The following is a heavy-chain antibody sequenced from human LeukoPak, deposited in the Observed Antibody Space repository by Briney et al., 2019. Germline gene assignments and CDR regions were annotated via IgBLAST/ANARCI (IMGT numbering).Heavy chain of an antibody. CDR1: RGSISGSY. D-gene: IGHD2-15*01. Sequence: LETLSLTCTVSRGSISGSYWSWLRQPPGKGLEWIGYIHYSGTTRYNPSLESRTSISVDMSKNQFSLRLSSVTAADTATYYCAKQKLDSGSGHYYFDYWGQGTLVTVSS. CDR2: IHYSGTT. V-gene: IGHV4-59*01. CDR3: AKQKLDSGSGHYYFDY. J-gene: IGHJ4*02.